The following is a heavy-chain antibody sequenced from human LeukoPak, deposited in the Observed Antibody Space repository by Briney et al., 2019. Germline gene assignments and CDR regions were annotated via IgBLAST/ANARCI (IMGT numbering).Heavy chain of an antibody. V-gene: IGHV3-9*03. CDR1: GFTFDDYA. J-gene: IGHJ2*01. Sequence: GGSLRLSCAASGFTFDDYATHWVRQAPGKGLEWVSGISWNSGSIGYADSVKGRFTISRDNAKNSLYLQMNSLRAEDMALYYCARVGARSWYFDLWGRGTLVTVSS. CDR3: ARVGARSWYFDL. D-gene: IGHD1-26*01. CDR2: ISWNSGSI.